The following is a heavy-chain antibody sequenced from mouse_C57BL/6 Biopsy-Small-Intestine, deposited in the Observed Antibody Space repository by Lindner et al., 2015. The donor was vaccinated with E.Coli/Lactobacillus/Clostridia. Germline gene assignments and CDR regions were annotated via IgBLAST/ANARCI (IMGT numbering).Heavy chain of an antibody. D-gene: IGHD1-1*01. CDR1: GYAFTNYL. J-gene: IGHJ2*01. CDR2: INPGSGGT. CDR3: ARSEYYGSHYFDY. Sequence: VQLQESGAELVRPGTSVKVSCKASGYAFTNYLIEWVKQRPGQGLEWIGVINPGSGGTNNNEKFKGKATLTADKSSSTAYMQLSSLTSEDSAVYFCARSEYYGSHYFDYWGQGATLTVSS. V-gene: IGHV1-54*01.